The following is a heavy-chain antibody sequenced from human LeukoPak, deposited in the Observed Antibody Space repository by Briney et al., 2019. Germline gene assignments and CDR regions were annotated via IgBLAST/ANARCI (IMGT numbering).Heavy chain of an antibody. CDR3: ASLTDGGGTTH. D-gene: IGHD1-1*01. V-gene: IGHV4-39*07. CDR2: IYYSGST. CDR1: GGSISGSSYY. J-gene: IGHJ4*02. Sequence: SETLSLTCTVSGGSISGSSYYWGWIRQPPGKGLEWIGSIYYSGSTYYNPSLKSRVTISVDTSKNQFSLKLSSVTAADTAVYYCASLTDGGGTTHWGQGTLVTVSS.